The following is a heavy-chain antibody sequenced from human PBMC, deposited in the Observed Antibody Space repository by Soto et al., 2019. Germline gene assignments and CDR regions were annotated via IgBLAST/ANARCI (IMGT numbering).Heavy chain of an antibody. CDR1: GFTFSDYW. V-gene: IGHV3-74*01. Sequence: GGSLRLSCAASGFTFSDYWMHWVRQAPGKGLEWVSRIKRDGSTTNYADSVKGRFTISRDNAKNTLYLEMNSLRSDDSAVYYCARESNDIVLMVYAAYNYYYMDVWGKGTTVTVSS. CDR3: ARESNDIVLMVYAAYNYYYMDV. J-gene: IGHJ6*03. D-gene: IGHD2-8*01. CDR2: IKRDGSTT.